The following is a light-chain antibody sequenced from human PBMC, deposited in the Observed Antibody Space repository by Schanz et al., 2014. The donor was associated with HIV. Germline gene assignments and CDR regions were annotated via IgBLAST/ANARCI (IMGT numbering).Light chain of an antibody. CDR2: AAS. J-gene: IGKJ2*01. CDR1: QGISSY. Sequence: AIQMTQSPSSLSASVGDRVTITCRASQGISSYLAWYQQKPGKAPKLLIYAASTLQSGVPSRFSGSGSGTDFTLTISCLQSEDFATYYCQQFNGYLYTFGQGTKLEIK. V-gene: IGKV1-8*01. CDR3: QQFNGYLYT.